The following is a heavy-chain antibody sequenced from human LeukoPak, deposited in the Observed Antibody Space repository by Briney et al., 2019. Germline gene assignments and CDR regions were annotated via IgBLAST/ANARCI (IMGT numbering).Heavy chain of an antibody. D-gene: IGHD4-23*01. J-gene: IGHJ3*02. V-gene: IGHV4-61*02. Sequence: PSETLSLTCTVSGGSISSGSYYRSWIRQPAGKGLEWIGRIYTSGSTNYNPSLKSRVTISVDTSKNQFSLKLSSVTAADTAVYYCARHGYGGNIHAFDIWGQGTMVTVSS. CDR1: GGSISSGSYY. CDR3: ARHGYGGNIHAFDI. CDR2: IYTSGST.